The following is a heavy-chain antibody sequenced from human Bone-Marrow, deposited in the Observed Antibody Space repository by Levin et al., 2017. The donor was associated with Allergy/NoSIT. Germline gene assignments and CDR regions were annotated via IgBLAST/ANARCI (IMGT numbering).Heavy chain of an antibody. CDR3: ATHEGPATSSGTGDY. D-gene: IGHD6-13*01. CDR2: IYPGDSES. Sequence: GGSLRLSCKGSGSSFPSYWIAWVRQVPGKGLEWMGIIYPGDSESRYSPSFQGQVTISADKSISTAYLQWSSLKASDSAMYYCATHEGPATSSGTGDYWGQGTLVTVSS. V-gene: IGHV5-51*01. CDR1: GSSFPSYW. J-gene: IGHJ4*02.